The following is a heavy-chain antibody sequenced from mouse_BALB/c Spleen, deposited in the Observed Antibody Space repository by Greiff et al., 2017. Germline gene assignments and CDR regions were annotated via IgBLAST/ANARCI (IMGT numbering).Heavy chain of an antibody. CDR1: GYTFTSYW. CDR2: IYPSDSYT. Sequence: QVQLQQPGAELVRPGASVKLSCKASGYTFTSYWINWVKQRPGQGLEWIGNIYPSDSYTNYNQKFKDKATLTVDKSSSTAYTQLSSPTAEDSAVYYCTREEGYYGTWFAYWGQGTLVTVSA. D-gene: IGHD2-1*01. V-gene: IGHV1-69*02. J-gene: IGHJ3*01. CDR3: TREEGYYGTWFAY.